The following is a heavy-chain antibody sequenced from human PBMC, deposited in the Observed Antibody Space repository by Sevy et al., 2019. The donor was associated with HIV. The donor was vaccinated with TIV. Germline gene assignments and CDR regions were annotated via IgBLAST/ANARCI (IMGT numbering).Heavy chain of an antibody. D-gene: IGHD3-16*01. Sequence: SETLSLTCTVSGDSISSLYWNWIRQPPGKGLDWIANIYYNRETNYNPPLRSRITISLDTSSNQVSLRLTSVTASDTVIYYCAGESAWGKDFSWGKGILVTVSS. CDR2: IYYNRET. V-gene: IGHV4-59*08. J-gene: IGHJ5*02. CDR3: AGESAWGKDFS. CDR1: GDSISSLY.